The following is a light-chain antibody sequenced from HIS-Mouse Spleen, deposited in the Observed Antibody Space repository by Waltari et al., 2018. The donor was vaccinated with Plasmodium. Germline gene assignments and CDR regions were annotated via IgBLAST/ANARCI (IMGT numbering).Light chain of an antibody. Sequence: AIQLTQSPSSLSASVGDRVTITCRASQGISSALAWYQQKPGKAPKLLIYDASSLESVVPSRFSGSGSGTEFTLTISSLQPEDFATYYCQQGSFGGGTKVEIK. J-gene: IGKJ4*01. CDR2: DAS. CDR1: QGISSA. V-gene: IGKV1-13*02. CDR3: QQGS.